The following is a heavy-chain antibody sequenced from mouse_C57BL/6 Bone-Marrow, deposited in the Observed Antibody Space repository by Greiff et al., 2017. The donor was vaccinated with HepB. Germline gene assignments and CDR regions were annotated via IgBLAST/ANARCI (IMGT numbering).Heavy chain of an antibody. D-gene: IGHD1-1*01. Sequence: EVKLVESGGGLVKPGGSLKLSCAASGFTFSSYAMSWVRQTPEKRLEWVATISDGGSYTYYPDNVKGRFTISRDNAKNNLYLQMSHLKSEETAMYYCARGAPYGSYYFDYWGQGTTLTVSS. J-gene: IGHJ2*01. CDR1: GFTFSSYA. CDR3: ARGAPYGSYYFDY. V-gene: IGHV5-4*03. CDR2: ISDGGSYT.